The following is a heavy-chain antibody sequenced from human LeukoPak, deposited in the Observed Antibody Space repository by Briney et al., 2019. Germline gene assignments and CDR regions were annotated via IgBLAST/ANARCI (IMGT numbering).Heavy chain of an antibody. CDR3: LAGDSSGMDV. J-gene: IGHJ6*02. CDR1: GFTFDDYA. CDR2: ISWNSGSI. V-gene: IGHV3-9*01. D-gene: IGHD3-16*01. Sequence: GGSLRLSCAASGFTFDDYAMHWVRQAPGKGLEWVSGISWNSGSIGYADSVKGRFTISRDNAKNSLHLQMNSLRAEDTALYYCLAGDSSGMDVWGQGTTVTVSS.